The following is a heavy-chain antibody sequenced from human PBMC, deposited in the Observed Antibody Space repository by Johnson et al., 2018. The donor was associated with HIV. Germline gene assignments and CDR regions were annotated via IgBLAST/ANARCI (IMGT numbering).Heavy chain of an antibody. D-gene: IGHD2-2*02. CDR1: GFTFDDYG. CDR2: INWNGGSK. Sequence: MLLVESGGSAIRPGGSLRLSCAASGFTFDDYGMSWVRQAPKKGLEWVSGINWNGGSKGYADSVKGRFTISRDNAKNSLYLQMNSLRAEDTAFYYCVRDFLYRRLKVASFDIWGQGTMVTVSS. CDR3: VRDFLYRRLKVASFDI. V-gene: IGHV3-20*04. J-gene: IGHJ3*02.